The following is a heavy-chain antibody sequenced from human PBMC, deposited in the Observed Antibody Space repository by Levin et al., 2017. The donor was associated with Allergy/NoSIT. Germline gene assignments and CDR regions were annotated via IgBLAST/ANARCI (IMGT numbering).Heavy chain of an antibody. V-gene: IGHV1-69*13. CDR2: IIPIFGTA. CDR1: GGTFSSYA. D-gene: IGHD6-13*01. CDR3: ARIRGSSSRGWFDP. J-gene: IGHJ5*02. Sequence: ASVKVSCKASGGTFSSYAISWVRQAPGQGLEWMGGIIPIFGTANYAQKFQGRVTITADESTSTAYMELSSLRSEDTAVYYCARIRGSSSRGWFDPWGQGTLVTVSS.